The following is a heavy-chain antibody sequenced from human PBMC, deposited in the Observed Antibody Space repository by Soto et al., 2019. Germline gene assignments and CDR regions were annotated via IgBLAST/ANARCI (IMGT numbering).Heavy chain of an antibody. CDR3: ARTAHYYYDSSGYLYYFDY. D-gene: IGHD3-22*01. CDR2: IYYSGST. V-gene: IGHV4-30-4*01. J-gene: IGHJ4*02. Sequence: NPSETLSLTCTVSGGSISSGDYYWSWIRQPPGKGLEWIGYIYYSGSTYYNPSLKSRVTISVDTSKNQFSLKLSSVTAADTAVYYCARTAHYYYDSSGYLYYFDYWGQGTLVTVSS. CDR1: GGSISSGDYY.